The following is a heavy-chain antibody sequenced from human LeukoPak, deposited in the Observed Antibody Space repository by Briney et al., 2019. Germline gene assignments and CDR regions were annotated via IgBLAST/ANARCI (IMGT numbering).Heavy chain of an antibody. CDR2: IKPDGSEK. Sequence: GGSLRLSCAASGFIVSGYWMTWVRQAPGKGLEWVANIKPDGSEKYSVDSVKGRFTISRDNAKNSLYLQMNSLRVEDTAMYYCARGRYCSGGNCSYFDYWGQGTLVTVSS. V-gene: IGHV3-7*03. CDR1: GFIVSGYW. CDR3: ARGRYCSGGNCSYFDY. J-gene: IGHJ4*02. D-gene: IGHD2-15*01.